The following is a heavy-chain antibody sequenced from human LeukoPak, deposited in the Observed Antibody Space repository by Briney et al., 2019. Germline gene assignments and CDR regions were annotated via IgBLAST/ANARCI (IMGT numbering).Heavy chain of an antibody. J-gene: IGHJ4*02. CDR1: GFTFSSYS. V-gene: IGHV3-21*05. CDR2: ISSSSSYI. CDR3: ARGGRTKFDY. D-gene: IGHD1-1*01. Sequence: GGSLRLSCAGSGFTFSSYSMNWVRQAPGKGLEWVSYISSSSSYIYYADSVKGRFTISRDNAKKSLYLQMNSLRAEDTAVYYCARGGRTKFDYWGQGTLVTVSS.